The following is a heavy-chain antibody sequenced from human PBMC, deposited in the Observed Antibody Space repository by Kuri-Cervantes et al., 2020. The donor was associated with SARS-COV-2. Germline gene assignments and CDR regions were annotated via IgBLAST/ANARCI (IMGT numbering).Heavy chain of an antibody. V-gene: IGHV4-38-2*01. D-gene: IGHD2-2*01. J-gene: IGHJ3*02. CDR3: ARGGCSSTSCYYDDAFDI. CDR1: GYSFSSGYY. Sequence: SETLSLTCAVSGYSFSSGYYWGWIRQPPGKGLEWIGSSNHSGSTNYNPSLKSRVTISVDTSKNQFSLKLSSVNAADTAVYYCARGGCSSTSCYYDDAFDIWGQGTMVTVSS. CDR2: SNHSGST.